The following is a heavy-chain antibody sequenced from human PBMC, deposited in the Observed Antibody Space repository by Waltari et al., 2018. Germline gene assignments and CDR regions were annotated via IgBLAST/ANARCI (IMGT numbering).Heavy chain of an antibody. J-gene: IGHJ4*02. V-gene: IGHV3-73*01. D-gene: IGHD3-10*01. Sequence: VQLVESGGGLVQPVESLNLSCAAAGIIFNSYARHLVRQPSGKGLEVVGRMRSRSNGDATADAETVVGRFTISRDDSENTAYLHMNNRKTDDTAGYYCSRTFEQGIDWGQGTLVTGSS. CDR3: SRTFEQGID. CDR2: MRSRSNGDAT. CDR1: GIIFNSYA.